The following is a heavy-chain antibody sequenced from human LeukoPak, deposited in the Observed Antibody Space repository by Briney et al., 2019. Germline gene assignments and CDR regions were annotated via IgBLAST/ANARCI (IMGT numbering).Heavy chain of an antibody. Sequence: GGSLRLSCAASGFTFSSYAISSVRQAPGKGLEWVSAISDSGGSTYCADSVKGRFTISRDNSKNTLYLQMNSLRAQDTAIYYCAKRDTTYWGQGTLVTVSS. J-gene: IGHJ4*02. V-gene: IGHV3-23*01. CDR3: AKRDTTY. CDR1: GFTFSSYA. CDR2: ISDSGGST. D-gene: IGHD1-26*01.